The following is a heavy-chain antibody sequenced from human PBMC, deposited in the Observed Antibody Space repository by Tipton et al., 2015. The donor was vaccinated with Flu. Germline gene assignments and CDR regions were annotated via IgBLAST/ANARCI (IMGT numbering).Heavy chain of an antibody. V-gene: IGHV1-18*01. J-gene: IGHJ4*02. CDR1: GYSFTSYE. Sequence: QLVQSGPEVKKPGASVKLSCKASGYSFTSYEITWVRQAPGQGLELVGWISGYNGNTKYTQKFQGRVTMTADTPTTTAFMELTSLTSADTSMYYCARKEKNGAYVYFDYWGQGTLVTVSS. CDR3: ARKEKNGAYVYFDY. CDR2: ISGYNGNT. D-gene: IGHD4-17*01.